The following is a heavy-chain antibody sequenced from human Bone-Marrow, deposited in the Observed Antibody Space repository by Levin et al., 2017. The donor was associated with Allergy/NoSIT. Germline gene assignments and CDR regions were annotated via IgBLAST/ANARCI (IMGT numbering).Heavy chain of an antibody. Sequence: SQTLSLTCTVSGASVPSVGYYWTWIRQLPGKGLEWIGYIHYSVTTYYNPSLKSRVTISVDTSKNQFSLNLTSVTAADTAVYYCAGLVVTVDYWGQGTLVTVSS. CDR1: GASVPSVGYY. J-gene: IGHJ4*02. CDR3: AGLVVTVDY. CDR2: IHYSVTT. D-gene: IGHD2-21*02. V-gene: IGHV4-31*02.